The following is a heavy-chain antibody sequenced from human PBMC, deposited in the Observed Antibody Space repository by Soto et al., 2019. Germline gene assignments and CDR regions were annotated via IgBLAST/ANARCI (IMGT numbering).Heavy chain of an antibody. Sequence: GGSLRLSCAASGFTFSSYAMHWVRQAPGKGLEWVAVISYDGSNKYYADSVKGRFTISRDNSKNTLYLQMNSLRAEDTAVYYCARDKARETEAFDIWGQGTMVTVSS. CDR2: ISYDGSNK. V-gene: IGHV3-30-3*01. CDR3: ARDKARETEAFDI. CDR1: GFTFSSYA. J-gene: IGHJ3*02.